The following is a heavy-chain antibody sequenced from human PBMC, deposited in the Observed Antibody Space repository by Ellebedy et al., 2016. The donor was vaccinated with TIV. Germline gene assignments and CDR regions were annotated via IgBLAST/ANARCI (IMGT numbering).Heavy chain of an antibody. CDR2: IDTDGTST. CDR1: GFTFSGHW. V-gene: IGHV3-74*01. CDR3: ARDGVDTAMVPTGMDV. J-gene: IGHJ6*02. Sequence: GESLKISXAASGFTFSGHWMHWVRQAPGKGLVWVSRIDTDGTSTSYADSVKGRFTISRDNAKNTVYLQMNSLRAEDTAVYYCARDGVDTAMVPTGMDVWGQGTTVTVSS. D-gene: IGHD5-18*01.